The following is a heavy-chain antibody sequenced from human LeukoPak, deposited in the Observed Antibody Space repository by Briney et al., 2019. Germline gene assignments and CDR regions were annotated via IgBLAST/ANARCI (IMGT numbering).Heavy chain of an antibody. D-gene: IGHD6-13*01. J-gene: IGHJ4*02. V-gene: IGHV3-23*01. CDR2: ISGSGGST. Sequence: GGSLRLSCAASGFTFSSYAMSGVRQAPGKGLEWVSAISGSGGSTYYADSVKGRFTISRDNSKNTLYLQMNSLRAEDTAVYYCAKVGSSSWYVHYWGQGTLVTVSS. CDR1: GFTFSSYA. CDR3: AKVGSSSWYVHY.